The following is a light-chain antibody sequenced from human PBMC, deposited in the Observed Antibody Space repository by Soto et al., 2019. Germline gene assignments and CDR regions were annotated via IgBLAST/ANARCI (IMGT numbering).Light chain of an antibody. CDR1: QSIRTY. CDR2: DAS. V-gene: IGKV1-5*01. Sequence: DIQMTQSPSTLSASVGDRVTITCRASQSIRTYLAWFQQKPGKAHKLLIYDASSLESGVPSRISGSGSGTEFTLTISSLQPDDSATYYCQQYISNPWMFGQGTKVEIK. J-gene: IGKJ1*01. CDR3: QQYISNPWM.